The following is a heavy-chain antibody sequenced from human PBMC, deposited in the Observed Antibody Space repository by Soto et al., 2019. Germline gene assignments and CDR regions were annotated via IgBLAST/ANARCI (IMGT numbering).Heavy chain of an antibody. CDR2: ISRDGSNE. CDR3: ARDDEVGSDCDLGS. D-gene: IGHD3-10*01. J-gene: IGHJ4*02. Sequence: QVQLVESGGGVVQPGRSLRLSCATSGFTFSSYLIHWVRQTPDKGLEWVAFISRDGSNEYYADSVKGRFTISRDNSKNTLYLERNSLRAEDTAVYYCARDDEVGSDCDLGSWGQGTLVTVSS. V-gene: IGHV3-30-3*01. CDR1: GFTFSSYL.